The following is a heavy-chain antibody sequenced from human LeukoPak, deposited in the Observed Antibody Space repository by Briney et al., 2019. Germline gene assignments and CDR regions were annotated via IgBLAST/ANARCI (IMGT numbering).Heavy chain of an antibody. D-gene: IGHD1-26*01. Sequence: GGSLRLSCAASGFTFSSYGMHWVRQAPGKGLEWVAVIWYDGSNKYYADSVKGRFTIPRDNSKNTLYLQMNSLRAEDTAVYYCARESTTLYSGSYSWFDPWGQGTLVTVSS. V-gene: IGHV3-33*01. CDR3: ARESTTLYSGSYSWFDP. CDR2: IWYDGSNK. CDR1: GFTFSSYG. J-gene: IGHJ5*02.